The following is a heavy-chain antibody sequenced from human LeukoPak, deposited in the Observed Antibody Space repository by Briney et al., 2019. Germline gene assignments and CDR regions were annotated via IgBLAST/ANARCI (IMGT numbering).Heavy chain of an antibody. J-gene: IGHJ4*02. D-gene: IGHD2-15*01. V-gene: IGHV3-30*18. CDR2: ISYDGTNK. CDR3: AKERVVVADYFEN. Sequence: GGSLRLSCAASGFTFSSYGIHWVRQAPGKGLEWVAVISYDGTNKYYADSVKDRFTISRDNSKKTLYLQMNSLRAEDTAVYYCAKERVVVADYFENWGQGTLDTVSS. CDR1: GFTFSSYG.